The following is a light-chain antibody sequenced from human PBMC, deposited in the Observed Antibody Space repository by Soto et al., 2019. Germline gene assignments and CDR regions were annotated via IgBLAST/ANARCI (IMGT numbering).Light chain of an antibody. Sequence: DIQLTQSPSFLSASVGDRVTITCRASQGISSYLAWYQQKPGKAPKLLIYAASTWQSGVPSRFSGSGSGTEFTLTISSRQAEDFATYYCQQLNSYPITFGQGTRLEIK. CDR1: QGISSY. CDR3: QQLNSYPIT. V-gene: IGKV1-9*01. J-gene: IGKJ5*01. CDR2: AAS.